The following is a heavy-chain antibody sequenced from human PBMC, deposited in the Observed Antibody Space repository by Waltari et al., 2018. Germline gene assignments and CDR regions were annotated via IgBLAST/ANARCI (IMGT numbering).Heavy chain of an antibody. CDR2: IYHSGRT. Sequence: QVQLQESGPGLVKPSETLSLTCAVSGYSISSGYYWGWIRQPPGKGLEWIGSIYHSGRTYYNPSLKSRVTISVDTSKNQFSLKLSSVTAADTAVYYCARDKRERGVVRGVMSAFDIWGQGTMVTVSS. CDR3: ARDKRERGVVRGVMSAFDI. CDR1: GYSISSGYY. J-gene: IGHJ3*02. V-gene: IGHV4-38-2*02. D-gene: IGHD3-10*01.